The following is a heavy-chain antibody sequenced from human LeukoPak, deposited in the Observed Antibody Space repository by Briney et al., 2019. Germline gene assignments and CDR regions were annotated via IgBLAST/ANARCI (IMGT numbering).Heavy chain of an antibody. J-gene: IGHJ6*03. D-gene: IGHD3-16*02. V-gene: IGHV4-34*01. Sequence: SETLSLTCTVSGGSFGGYHWHWIRQPPGKGLEWIGESNGSGGTNYNPSLKSRLTISLDTSKNQFSLNLSSVTAADTAVYYCARLSLFKGYYYYIDVWGKGATVTISS. CDR2: SNGSGGT. CDR1: GGSFGGYH. CDR3: ARLSLFKGYYYYIDV.